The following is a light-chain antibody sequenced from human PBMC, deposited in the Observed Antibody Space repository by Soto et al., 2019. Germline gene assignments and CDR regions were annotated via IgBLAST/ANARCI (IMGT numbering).Light chain of an antibody. CDR3: QMWDSSSDHYV. CDR1: NIGSKS. J-gene: IGLJ1*01. CDR2: DDR. Sequence: SYEPTQPPSVSVAPGQTARITCGGNNIGSKSVHWYQQKPGQAPVLVVYDDRDRPSGIPGRFSGSNTGNTATLTISRVEAGDEADYYWQMWDSSSDHYVFGTGTKVTV. V-gene: IGLV3-21*02.